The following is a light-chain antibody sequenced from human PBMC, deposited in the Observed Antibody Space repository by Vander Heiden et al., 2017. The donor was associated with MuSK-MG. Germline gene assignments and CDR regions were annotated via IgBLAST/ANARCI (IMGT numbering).Light chain of an antibody. V-gene: IGKV1-33*01. CDR3: QQYDARPYN. CDR2: EAS. Sequence: IQMTQSPSSLSTSVGDRVIITCQASHDINKYLSWYQQKPGKGPKVLIYEASNLASGVPSRFRGSGSGTNFILTIDGLQPEDVATYYCQQYDARPYNFGQGTKLDIK. J-gene: IGKJ2*01. CDR1: HDINKY.